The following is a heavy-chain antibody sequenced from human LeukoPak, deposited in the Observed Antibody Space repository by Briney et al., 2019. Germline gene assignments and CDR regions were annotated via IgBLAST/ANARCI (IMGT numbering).Heavy chain of an antibody. CDR3: ARGQLQLDAFDI. Sequence: ASVKVSCKASGYTFTSYGISWVRQAPGQGLEWMGWINPNPNSGGINYAPKFQGWVTMTRDTSISTAYMELSRLRSDDTAVYYCARGQLQLDAFDIWGQGTMVTVSS. CDR1: GYTFTSYG. V-gene: IGHV1-2*04. CDR2: INPNPNSGGI. D-gene: IGHD3-16*01. J-gene: IGHJ3*02.